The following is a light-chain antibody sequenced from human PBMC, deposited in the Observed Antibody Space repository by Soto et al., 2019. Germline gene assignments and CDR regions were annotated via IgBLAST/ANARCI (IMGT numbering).Light chain of an antibody. V-gene: IGLV2-18*02. Sequence: QSVLTQPPSVSGSPGQSVTISCTGTSSDVGGYNRVSWYQQPPGTAPKLMIYEVSNRPSGVPDRFSGSKSGNTASLTISGLQAEDEADYYCCSYTITSTYVFGTGTKLTVL. J-gene: IGLJ1*01. CDR2: EVS. CDR3: CSYTITSTYV. CDR1: SSDVGGYNR.